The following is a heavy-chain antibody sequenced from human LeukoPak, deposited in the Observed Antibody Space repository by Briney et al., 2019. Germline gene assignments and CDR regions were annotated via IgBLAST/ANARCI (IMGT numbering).Heavy chain of an antibody. J-gene: IGHJ4*02. Sequence: GGSLRLSCAASGFTFSDYYMSWIRQAPGKGLEWVSYISSSGSTIYYADSVKGRFTISRDNSKNTLYLQMNSLRAEDTAVYYCAKDYYYGSGRGDYFDYWGQGTLVTVSS. V-gene: IGHV3-11*01. CDR3: AKDYYYGSGRGDYFDY. CDR1: GFTFSDYY. CDR2: ISSSGSTI. D-gene: IGHD3-10*01.